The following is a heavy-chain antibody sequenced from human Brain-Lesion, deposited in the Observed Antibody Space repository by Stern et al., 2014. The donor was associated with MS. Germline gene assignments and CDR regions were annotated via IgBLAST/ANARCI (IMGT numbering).Heavy chain of an antibody. CDR2: FDPEDGET. V-gene: IGHV1-24*01. Sequence: VQLVESGAALMKPGASVKVSCKVSGYTLTELSMHWVRPAPRKGLEWMGGFDPEDGETIQAQKFQGRDTMTEDTSTDTAYMELSSLRSEDTAVYYCATLSPGAGGNYYRHFDYWGQGTLVTVSS. CDR3: ATLSPGAGGNYYRHFDY. CDR1: GYTLTELS. J-gene: IGHJ4*02. D-gene: IGHD1-26*01.